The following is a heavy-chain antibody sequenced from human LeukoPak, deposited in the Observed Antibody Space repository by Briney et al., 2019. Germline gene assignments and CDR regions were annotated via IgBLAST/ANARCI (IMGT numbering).Heavy chain of an antibody. Sequence: GRSLRLSCAASGFTFSSYGMHWVRQAPGKGLEWVAVISYDGSNKYYADSVKGRFTISRDNSKNTLYLQMNSLRAEDTAVYYCAKDPRVRGVIIKGYYWGQGTLVTVSS. CDR2: ISYDGSNK. D-gene: IGHD3-10*01. CDR3: AKDPRVRGVIIKGYY. CDR1: GFTFSSYG. J-gene: IGHJ4*02. V-gene: IGHV3-30*18.